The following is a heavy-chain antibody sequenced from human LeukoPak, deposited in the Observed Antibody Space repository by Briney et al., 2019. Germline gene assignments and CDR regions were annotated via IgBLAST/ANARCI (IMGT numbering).Heavy chain of an antibody. CDR2: IYHSGST. Sequence: SETLSLTCAVSGASISSNNWWWSWVRQPPGKGLEWIGEIYHSGSTNYNPSLKSRVTMSVDKSKNQFSLKLSSVTAADTAVYYCAGAEPRGIIWYPYWGQGTLVTVSS. CDR1: GASISSNNW. J-gene: IGHJ4*02. D-gene: IGHD6-13*01. V-gene: IGHV4-4*02. CDR3: AGAEPRGIIWYPY.